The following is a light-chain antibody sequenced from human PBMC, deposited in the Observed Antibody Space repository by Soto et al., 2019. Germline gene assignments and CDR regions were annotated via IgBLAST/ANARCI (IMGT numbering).Light chain of an antibody. J-gene: IGLJ1*01. Sequence: QSALTQPASVSGSPGQSITISCAGSSSDVGIYDYVSWYQQNPGKAPKLMIYEVSNRPSGVSNRFSGSKSGNTAFLTISGLHAEDEADYYCSSYTTSSTLVFGTGTKVTVL. CDR3: SSYTTSSTLV. CDR2: EVS. CDR1: SSDVGIYDY. V-gene: IGLV2-14*01.